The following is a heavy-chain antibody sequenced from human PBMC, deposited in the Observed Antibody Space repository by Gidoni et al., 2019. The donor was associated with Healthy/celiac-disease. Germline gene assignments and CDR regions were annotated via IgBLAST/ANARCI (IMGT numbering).Heavy chain of an antibody. D-gene: IGHD3-10*01. Sequence: EVQLVESGGGLVKPGGSLRLSCAASGFTFSSYSMNWVRQAPGKGLEWVSSISSSSSYIYYADSVKGRFTISRDNAKNSLYLQMNSLRAEDTAVYYCARGRELVVPYYFDYWGQGTLVTVSS. V-gene: IGHV3-21*01. CDR1: GFTFSSYS. CDR2: ISSSSSYI. J-gene: IGHJ4*02. CDR3: ARGRELVVPYYFDY.